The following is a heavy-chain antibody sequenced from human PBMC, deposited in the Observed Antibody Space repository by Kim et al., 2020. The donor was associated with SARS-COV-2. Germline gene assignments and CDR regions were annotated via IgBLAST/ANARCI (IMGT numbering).Heavy chain of an antibody. Sequence: GGSLRLSCAASGFTVSSNYMSWVRQAPGKGLEWVSVIYSGGSTSYADSVKGRFTISSDNSKNTLYLQMNSLRAEDTAVDYCVRQDYYGSGSYMSYYYGMDVWGRGTTVTVSS. CDR2: IYSGGST. CDR3: VRQDYYGSGSYMSYYYGMDV. V-gene: IGHV3-53*01. D-gene: IGHD3-10*01. CDR1: GFTVSSNY. J-gene: IGHJ6*02.